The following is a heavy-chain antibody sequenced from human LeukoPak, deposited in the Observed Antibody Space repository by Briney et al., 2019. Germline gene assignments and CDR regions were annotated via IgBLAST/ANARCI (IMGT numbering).Heavy chain of an antibody. J-gene: IGHJ5*02. CDR2: VYYSVRT. V-gene: IGHV4-39*07. Sequence: SETLSLTCTVSGGSLTSSSYYWGWVRQPPGKGLEWIGTVYYSVRTYYNPSLKSPVIISVDTSKNQFSLKLTSVTAADTAMYFCARLGFYYDNSGYSWPHWFDPWGQGTLVTVSS. CDR1: GGSLTSSSYY. CDR3: ARLGFYYDNSGYSWPHWFDP. D-gene: IGHD3-22*01.